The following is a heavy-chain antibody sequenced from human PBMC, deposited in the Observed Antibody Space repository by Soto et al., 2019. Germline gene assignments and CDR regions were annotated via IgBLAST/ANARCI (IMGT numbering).Heavy chain of an antibody. J-gene: IGHJ6*02. Sequence: QVQLVESGGGVVQPGRSLRLSCAASGFTFSSYGMHWLRQAPGKGLEWVAVISYDGSNKYYADSVKGRFTISRDNSKNTLYLQMNSLRAEDTAVYYCANSQLGYCISTSCLTPYYYYGMDVWGQGTTVTVSS. CDR1: GFTFSSYG. D-gene: IGHD2-2*01. CDR2: ISYDGSNK. V-gene: IGHV3-30*18. CDR3: ANSQLGYCISTSCLTPYYYYGMDV.